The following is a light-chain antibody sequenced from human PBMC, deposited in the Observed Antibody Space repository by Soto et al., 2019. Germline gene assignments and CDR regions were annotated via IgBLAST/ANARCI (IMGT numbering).Light chain of an antibody. V-gene: IGLV3-1*01. Sequence: SYELTQPPSVSVSPGQTASISCSGGNWGKTYASWYQQRPGQYPVLVIYQDTKRTSGIPERFSGSISGDTATLTISGTQTLDEADYYCQAWDSHTYVFGSGTKLTVL. CDR3: QAWDSHTYV. CDR1: NWGKTY. J-gene: IGLJ1*01. CDR2: QDT.